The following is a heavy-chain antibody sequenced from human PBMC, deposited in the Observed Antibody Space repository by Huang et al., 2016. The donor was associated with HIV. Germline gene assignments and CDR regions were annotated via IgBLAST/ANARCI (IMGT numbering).Heavy chain of an antibody. D-gene: IGHD1-1*01. J-gene: IGHJ3*02. Sequence: QVQLQQWGAGLLKPSETLSLTCAVYGGSFSGYYWSWIRQSPGTGREWIGEINHSGSTNYTPSLKSRLTIAVDTSKNQFSLKLGSVTAADTAVYYCARERMMSWLDDHDAFDIWGQGTMVTVSS. V-gene: IGHV4-34*01. CDR2: INHSGST. CDR1: GGSFSGYY. CDR3: ARERMMSWLDDHDAFDI.